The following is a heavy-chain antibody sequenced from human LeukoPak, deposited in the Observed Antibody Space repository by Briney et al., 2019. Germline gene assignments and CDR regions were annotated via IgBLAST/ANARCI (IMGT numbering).Heavy chain of an antibody. CDR1: GGSFSSYY. J-gene: IGHJ3*02. CDR3: ARLIVIGSGSYYAFDI. V-gene: IGHV4-4*07. CDR2: IYTSGST. D-gene: IGHD3-10*01. Sequence: PSETLSLPCTASGGSFSSYYWSWIRQPAGKGLEWIGRIYTSGSTNYNPSLKSRVTMSVDTSKNQFSLKLRSVTAADTAVYYCARLIVIGSGSYYAFDIWGQGTMVTVSS.